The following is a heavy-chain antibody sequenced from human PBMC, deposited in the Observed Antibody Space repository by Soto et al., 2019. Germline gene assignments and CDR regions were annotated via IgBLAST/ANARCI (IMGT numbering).Heavy chain of an antibody. CDR2: INHSGST. D-gene: IGHD3-9*01. V-gene: IGHV4-34*01. J-gene: IGHJ2*01. CDR1: GGSFSGYY. Sequence: SETLSLTCAVYGGSFSGYYWSWIRQPPGKGLEWIGEINHSGSTNYNPSLKSRVTISVDTSKNQFSLKLSSVTAADTAVHYCARVTAGDYDILTGYYKEDWYFDLWGRGTLVTVPQ. CDR3: ARVTAGDYDILTGYYKEDWYFDL.